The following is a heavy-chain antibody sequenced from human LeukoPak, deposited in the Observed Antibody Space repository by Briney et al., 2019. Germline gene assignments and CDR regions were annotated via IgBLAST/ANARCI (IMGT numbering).Heavy chain of an antibody. V-gene: IGHV3-21*01. CDR3: ARDFPYDSSGYYPNYYYYGMDV. D-gene: IGHD3-22*01. CDR1: GFTFSSYS. J-gene: IGHJ6*02. CDR2: ISSSSSYI. Sequence: GGSLRLSCAASGFTFSSYSMNGVRQAPGKGLEWVSSISSSSSYIYYADSEKGRFTISRDNAKNSLYLKMNSLRAEDTAVYYCARDFPYDSSGYYPNYYYYGMDVWGQGTTVTVSS.